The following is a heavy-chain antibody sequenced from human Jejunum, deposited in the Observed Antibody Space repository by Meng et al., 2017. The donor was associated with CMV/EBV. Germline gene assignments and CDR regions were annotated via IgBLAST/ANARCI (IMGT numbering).Heavy chain of an antibody. J-gene: IGHJ4*02. Sequence: ASGFSFNVYTMTWLRQAPGKGLEWVSRVRGDGGGAAYAASVQDRFTISRDNSRNTLYLQMKSLRAEDTALYYCAKGAASGVTAPDYWGQGTLVTVSS. CDR3: AKGAASGVTAPDY. V-gene: IGHV3-23*01. CDR2: VRGDGGGA. CDR1: GFSFNVYT. D-gene: IGHD2-21*02.